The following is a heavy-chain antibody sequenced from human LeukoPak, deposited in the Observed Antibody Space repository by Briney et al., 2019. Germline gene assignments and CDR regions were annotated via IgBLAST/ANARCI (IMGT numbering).Heavy chain of an antibody. CDR3: AKEDLWFGELVGYMDV. V-gene: IGHV3-30*02. D-gene: IGHD3-10*01. Sequence: PGGSLRLSCAASGFTFSSYGMHWVRQAPGKGLEWVSFIRYDGSNKYYADSVKGRFTISRDNSKNTLYLQMNSLRAEDTAVYYCAKEDLWFGELVGYMDVWGKGTTVIVSS. CDR1: GFTFSSYG. CDR2: IRYDGSNK. J-gene: IGHJ6*03.